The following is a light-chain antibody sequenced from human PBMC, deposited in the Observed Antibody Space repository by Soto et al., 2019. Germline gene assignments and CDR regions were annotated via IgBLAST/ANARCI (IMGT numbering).Light chain of an antibody. Sequence: ALSQPASVAGSPGQWITISCTGTSSDVGRYNYVSWYQQHPGKAPKLTIYDVSNRPSGVSSRFSGSKSGNTASLTISGLHAEDEADYYCSSFTSSSTYVFGTGTKVTVL. CDR2: DVS. J-gene: IGLJ1*01. CDR3: SSFTSSSTYV. V-gene: IGLV2-14*01. CDR1: SSDVGRYNY.